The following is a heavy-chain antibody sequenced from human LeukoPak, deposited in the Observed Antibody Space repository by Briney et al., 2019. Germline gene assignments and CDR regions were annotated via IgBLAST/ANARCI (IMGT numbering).Heavy chain of an antibody. V-gene: IGHV4-39*07. J-gene: IGHJ4*02. CDR3: ARSERYSSGWYFYFDY. CDR2: IYYSGST. Sequence: SETLSLTCTVSGGSISSSSYYWDWIRQPPGKGLEGIGSIYYSGSTYYNPSLQSRVTISVDTSKNQFSLNLSSVTAADTAVYYCARSERYSSGWYFYFDYWGQGTLVTVSS. D-gene: IGHD6-19*01. CDR1: GGSISSSSYY.